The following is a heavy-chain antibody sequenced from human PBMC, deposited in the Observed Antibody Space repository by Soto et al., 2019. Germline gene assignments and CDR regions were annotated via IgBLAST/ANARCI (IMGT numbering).Heavy chain of an antibody. Sequence: GWALRLSCGASGYYYSCRYMGWFRQTPGKGLEWVSVIYRGGGTYYVDSVKGRFTISRDNSENTLYLQMNSLRADDTAVYYCARGWGSGWLECFDSWGQGALVTVSS. J-gene: IGHJ4*02. CDR1: GYYYSCRY. V-gene: IGHV3-53*01. CDR2: IYRGGGT. CDR3: ARGWGSGWLECFDS. D-gene: IGHD6-19*01.